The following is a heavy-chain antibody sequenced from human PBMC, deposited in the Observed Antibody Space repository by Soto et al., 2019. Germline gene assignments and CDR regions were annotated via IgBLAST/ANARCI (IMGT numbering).Heavy chain of an antibody. J-gene: IGHJ2*01. Sequence: EVQLLDSGGGLVQPGGSLRLSCAASGFTFSGYALTWVRQAPGKGLEWVSAISGGGDATFYADSVKGRFTISRDNSTNSLYQQMNTLRAEDTAVYYCARKVSGSTGRPDLWYFDLWGRGTLVTVSS. CDR1: GFTFSGYA. CDR2: ISGGGDAT. D-gene: IGHD3-10*01. V-gene: IGHV3-23*01. CDR3: ARKVSGSTGRPDLWYFDL.